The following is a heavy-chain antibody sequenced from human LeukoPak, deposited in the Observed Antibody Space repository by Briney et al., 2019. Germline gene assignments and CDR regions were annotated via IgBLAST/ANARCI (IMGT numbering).Heavy chain of an antibody. V-gene: IGHV1-69*01. J-gene: IGHJ4*02. CDR2: IIPIFGTA. Sequence: SVKVSCKASGGTFSSYAISWVRQAPGQGLEWMGGIIPIFGTANYAQKLQGRVTITADESTSTAYMELSSLRSEDTAVYYCAREEGVGATIFDYWGQGTLVTVSS. CDR1: GGTFSSYA. D-gene: IGHD1-26*01. CDR3: AREEGVGATIFDY.